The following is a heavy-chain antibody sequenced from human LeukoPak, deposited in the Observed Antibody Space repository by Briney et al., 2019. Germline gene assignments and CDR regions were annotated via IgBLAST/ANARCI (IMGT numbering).Heavy chain of an antibody. CDR1: GGSISSGDYY. CDR2: IYYSGST. D-gene: IGHD3-10*01. CDR3: ARDYGSGSYPYNWFDP. J-gene: IGHJ5*02. Sequence: SETLSLTCTVSGGSISSGDYYWGWIRQPPGRGRGWIGYIYYSGSTYYNPSLKSRVTISVDTSKNQFSLKLSSVTAADTAVYYCARDYGSGSYPYNWFDPWGQGTLVTVSS. V-gene: IGHV4-30-4*08.